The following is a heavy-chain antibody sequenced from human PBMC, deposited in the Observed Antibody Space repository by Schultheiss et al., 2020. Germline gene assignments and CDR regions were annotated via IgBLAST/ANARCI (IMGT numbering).Heavy chain of an antibody. CDR3: ARTAYKAFDY. Sequence: SQTLSLTCTVSGGSISSGSYYWSWIRQPPGKGLEWIGYIYYSGSTNYNPSLKSRVTISVDTSKNQFSLKLSSVTAADTAVYYCARTAYKAFDYWGQGTLVTVSS. V-gene: IGHV4-61*01. CDR2: IYYSGST. J-gene: IGHJ4*02. D-gene: IGHD1-14*01. CDR1: GGSISSGSYY.